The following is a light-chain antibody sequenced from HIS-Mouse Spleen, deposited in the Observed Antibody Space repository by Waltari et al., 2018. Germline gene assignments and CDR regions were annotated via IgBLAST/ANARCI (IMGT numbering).Light chain of an antibody. CDR3: QQYNSYIFT. J-gene: IGKJ3*01. Sequence: DIQVTQSPSTLSASVGDRVTITCRASQSISSWLPWYQQKPGKAPKLLIYKASSLESGVPSRFSGSGSGTEFTLTISSLQPDDFATYYCQQYNSYIFTFGPGTKVDIK. CDR2: KAS. V-gene: IGKV1-5*03. CDR1: QSISSW.